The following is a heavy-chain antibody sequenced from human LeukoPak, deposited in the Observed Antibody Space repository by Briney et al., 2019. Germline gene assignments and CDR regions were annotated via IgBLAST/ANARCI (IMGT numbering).Heavy chain of an antibody. CDR2: IYYSGST. Sequence: GSLRLSCAASGFTFDDYGMSWIRQPPGKGLEWIGYIYYSGSTNYNPSLKSRVTISVDTSKNQFSLELSSVTAADTAVYYCARLKATVSIHAYFDSWGQGTLVTVSS. CDR1: GFTFDDYG. V-gene: IGHV4-59*01. CDR3: ARLKATVSIHAYFDS. D-gene: IGHD4-17*01. J-gene: IGHJ4*02.